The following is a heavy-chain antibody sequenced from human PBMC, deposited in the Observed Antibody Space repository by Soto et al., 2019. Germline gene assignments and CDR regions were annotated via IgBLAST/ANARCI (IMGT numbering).Heavy chain of an antibody. D-gene: IGHD5-18*01. V-gene: IGHV4-59*08. Sequence: SETLSLTCTVSGGSISSYYWSWIRQPPGKGLEWIGYIYYSGSTNYNPSLKSRLTLSVDTSKNQFSLKLSSVTAADTAVYYCARLLGYSYGSYYYYYYMDVWGKGTTVTVSS. J-gene: IGHJ6*03. CDR3: ARLLGYSYGSYYYYYYMDV. CDR1: GGSISSYY. CDR2: IYYSGST.